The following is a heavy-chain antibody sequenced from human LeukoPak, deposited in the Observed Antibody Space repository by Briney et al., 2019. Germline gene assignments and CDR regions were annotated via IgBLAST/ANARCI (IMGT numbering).Heavy chain of an antibody. Sequence: GGSLRLSCAASGFTFSSYSMNWVRQAPGKGLEWVSSISSSSSYIYYADSVKGRFTISRDNAKNSLYLQMNSLRAEDTAVYYCAIWSSGWYGAPATDYWGQGTLVTVSS. CDR3: AIWSSGWYGAPATDY. D-gene: IGHD6-19*01. J-gene: IGHJ4*02. V-gene: IGHV3-21*01. CDR2: ISSSSSYI. CDR1: GFTFSSYS.